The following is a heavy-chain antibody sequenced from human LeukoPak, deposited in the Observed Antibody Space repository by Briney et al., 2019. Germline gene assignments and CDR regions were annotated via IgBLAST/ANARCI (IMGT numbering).Heavy chain of an antibody. CDR1: GGSISSSSYY. J-gene: IGHJ4*02. Sequence: SETLSLTCTVSGGSISSSSYYWGWIRQPPGKGLEWIGSIYYSGSTYYNPSLKSRVTISVDTSKNQFSLKLNSVTAADTAVYYCARDRRGNYPYYFDYWGQGTLVTVSS. CDR3: ARDRRGNYPYYFDY. CDR2: IYYSGST. D-gene: IGHD1-7*01. V-gene: IGHV4-39*07.